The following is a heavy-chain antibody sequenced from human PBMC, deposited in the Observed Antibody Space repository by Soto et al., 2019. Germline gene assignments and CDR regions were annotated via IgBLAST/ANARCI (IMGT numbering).Heavy chain of an antibody. Sequence: GESVKISFEASGYSFTTYWISWVRQMPGKGLEWMGAIDPRDSYTKYSPSFQGHVTISVDKSISTAYLQWNSLKASDTAIYYCAREKSDLELFNWLDPWGQGTLVTVSS. D-gene: IGHD1-7*01. CDR3: AREKSDLELFNWLDP. CDR1: GYSFTTYW. CDR2: IDPRDSYT. J-gene: IGHJ5*02. V-gene: IGHV5-10-1*01.